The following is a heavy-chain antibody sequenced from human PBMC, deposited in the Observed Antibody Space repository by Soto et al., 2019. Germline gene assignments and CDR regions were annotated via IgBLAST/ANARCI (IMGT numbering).Heavy chain of an antibody. CDR3: ARDSLWYFDY. D-gene: IGHD2-21*01. V-gene: IGHV3-30-3*01. CDR1: GFTFSSYA. J-gene: IGHJ4*02. Sequence: QVQLVDSGGGVVQPGRSLRLSCAASGFTFSSYAMHWVRQAPGKGLEWVAVISYDANYKNYADSVKGRFTISRDNSKNTLNLQMNSLRAEDKAVYYCARDSLWYFDYWGQGTLVTVSS. CDR2: ISYDANYK.